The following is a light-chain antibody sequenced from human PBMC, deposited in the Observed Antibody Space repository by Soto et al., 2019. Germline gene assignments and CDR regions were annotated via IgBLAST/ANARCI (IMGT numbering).Light chain of an antibody. Sequence: EIVLTQCPAILSVSPGERATLSCRASQSISRSLAWYQQKPGQAPRLLMYGASIRAAGVPDRFSGSGSGTEFTLTISRLEPEDFTVYYCHHYETFGQGTKVDIK. CDR2: GAS. CDR3: HHYET. V-gene: IGKV3-20*01. J-gene: IGKJ1*01. CDR1: QSISRS.